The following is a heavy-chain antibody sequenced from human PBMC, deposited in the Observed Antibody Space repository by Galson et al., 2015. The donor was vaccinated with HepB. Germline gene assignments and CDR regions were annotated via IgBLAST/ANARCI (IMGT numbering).Heavy chain of an antibody. D-gene: IGHD3-9*01. CDR3: ARALYYDIHSTAFDI. J-gene: IGHJ3*02. Sequence: SVKVSCKASGGTFSSYAISWVRQAPGQGLEWMGGIIPIFGTANYAQKFQGRATITADESTSTAYMELSSLRSEDTAVYYCARALYYDIHSTAFDIWGQGTMVTVSS. CDR1: GGTFSSYA. V-gene: IGHV1-69*13. CDR2: IIPIFGTA.